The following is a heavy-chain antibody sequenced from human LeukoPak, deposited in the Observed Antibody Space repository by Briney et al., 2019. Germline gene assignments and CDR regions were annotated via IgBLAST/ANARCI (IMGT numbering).Heavy chain of an antibody. D-gene: IGHD3-10*01. Sequence: SETLSLTCTVSGGSISSYYWGWIRQPPGKGLEWIGCIYYSGSTYYNPSLKSRVTISVDTSKNQFSLKLSSVTAADTAVYYCARDGDGSGSYYPFDYWGQGTLVTVSS. CDR1: GGSISSYY. CDR2: IYYSGST. J-gene: IGHJ4*02. V-gene: IGHV4-39*07. CDR3: ARDGDGSGSYYPFDY.